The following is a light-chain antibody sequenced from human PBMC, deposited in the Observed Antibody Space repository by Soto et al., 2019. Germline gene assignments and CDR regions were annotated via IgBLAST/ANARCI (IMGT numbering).Light chain of an antibody. CDR2: GAS. J-gene: IGKJ2*01. Sequence: EIVLTQSPGTLSLSPGERATLSCRASQSVSSNYLTWYQQKPGQAPRLLIYGASSRATGIPDRFSGSGSGTDFTLTISGLEPEDLAVYYCQHYGGSLYTFGQGTKLEIK. CDR1: QSVSSNY. CDR3: QHYGGSLYT. V-gene: IGKV3-20*01.